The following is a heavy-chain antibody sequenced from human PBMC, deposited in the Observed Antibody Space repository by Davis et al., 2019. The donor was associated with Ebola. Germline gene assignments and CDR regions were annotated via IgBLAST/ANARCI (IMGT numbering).Heavy chain of an antibody. Sequence: MPSETLSLTCTVSGSSISSYYWSWIRQPPGKGLEWIGYIYYSGSTNYNPSLKSRVTISVDTSKNQFSQKLSSVTAADTAVYYCARANYDFWSGYYKGPSNYYGMDVWGQGTTVTVSS. CDR1: GSSISSYY. CDR3: ARANYDFWSGYYKGPSNYYGMDV. J-gene: IGHJ6*02. D-gene: IGHD3-3*01. V-gene: IGHV4-59*08. CDR2: IYYSGST.